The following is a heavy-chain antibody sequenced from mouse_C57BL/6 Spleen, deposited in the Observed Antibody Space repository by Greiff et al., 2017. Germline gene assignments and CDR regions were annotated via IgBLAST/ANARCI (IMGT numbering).Heavy chain of an antibody. CDR3: ARGEGWAVFDY. CDR2: IYPGDGDT. V-gene: IGHV1-80*01. J-gene: IGHJ2*01. Sequence: VKLQQSGAELVKPGASVKISCKASGYAFSSYWMNWVKQRPGKGLEWIGQIYPGDGDTNYNGKFKGKATLTADKSSSTAYMQLSSLTSEDSAVYFCARGEGWAVFDYWGQGTTLTVSS. CDR1: GYAFSSYW. D-gene: IGHD3-3*01.